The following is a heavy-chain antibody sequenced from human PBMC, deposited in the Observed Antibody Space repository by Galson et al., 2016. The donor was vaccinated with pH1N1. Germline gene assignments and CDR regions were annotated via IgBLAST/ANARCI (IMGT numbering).Heavy chain of an antibody. J-gene: IGHJ4*02. CDR2: IKSKTDGGTT. Sequence: SLRLSCAASGFTFSNAWMSWVRQAPGKGLEWVGRIKSKTDGGTTDYAAPVKGRFTISRDDSKNTLNMQMNSLKTEDTAVYYCTTERYYDDSSGYYSEKGFDYWGQGTLLTVTS. D-gene: IGHD3-22*01. CDR3: TTERYYDDSSGYYSEKGFDY. V-gene: IGHV3-15*01. CDR1: GFTFSNAW.